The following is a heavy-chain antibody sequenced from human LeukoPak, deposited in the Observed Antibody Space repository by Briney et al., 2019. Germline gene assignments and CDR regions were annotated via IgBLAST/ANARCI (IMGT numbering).Heavy chain of an antibody. J-gene: IGHJ4*02. CDR1: GFTFSSYE. CDR3: AREGSGWGLALDY. Sequence: GGSLRLSCAASGFTFSSYEMNWVRQAPGKGLEWVSYISSSGSTIYYADSVKGRFTISRDNAKNSLYLQMNSLRAEDTAVYYCAREGSGWGLALDYWGQGTLVTVSS. V-gene: IGHV3-48*03. D-gene: IGHD6-19*01. CDR2: ISSSGSTI.